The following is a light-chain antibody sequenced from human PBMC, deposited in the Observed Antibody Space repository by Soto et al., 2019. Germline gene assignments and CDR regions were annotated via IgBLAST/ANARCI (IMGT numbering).Light chain of an antibody. J-gene: IGKJ3*01. V-gene: IGKV1-27*01. CDR1: QGIGNY. CDR2: AAS. Sequence: DIPMTQSPSSLSASVGDRVTITCRASQGIGNYLAWFQQTPGKVPKLLISAASTLQSGVPSRFSGSGSGTDFTLTISSLQPEDVATYYCQKYDSAPFTFGPGTKVDIK. CDR3: QKYDSAPFT.